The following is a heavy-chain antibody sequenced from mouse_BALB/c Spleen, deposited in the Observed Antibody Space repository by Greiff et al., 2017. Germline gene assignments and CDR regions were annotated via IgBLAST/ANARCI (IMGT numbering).Heavy chain of an antibody. CDR3: ARGERIYYGSSYGGGY. CDR2: ISDGGSYT. J-gene: IGHJ2*01. D-gene: IGHD1-1*01. Sequence: EVQRVESGGGLVKPGGSLKLSCAASGFTFSDYYMYWVRQTPEKRLEWVATISDGGSYTYYPDSVKGRFTISRDNAKNNLYLQMSSLKSEDTAMYYCARGERIYYGSSYGGGYWGQGTTLTVSS. V-gene: IGHV5-4*02. CDR1: GFTFSDYY.